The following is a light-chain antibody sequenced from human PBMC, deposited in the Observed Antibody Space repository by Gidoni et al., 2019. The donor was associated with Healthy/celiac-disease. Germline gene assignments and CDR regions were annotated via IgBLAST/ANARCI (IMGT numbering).Light chain of an antibody. CDR3: QQYGSTPPWT. CDR2: GAS. J-gene: IGKJ1*01. Sequence: IVLTQSPGTLSLSPGERATLSCRASQSVSGSYLAWYQQKPGQAPRLLIYGASSRATGIPDRCSGSGSGTDFTLTISRLEPEDYAVYYCQQYGSTPPWTFGQGTKVEIK. CDR1: QSVSGSY. V-gene: IGKV3-20*01.